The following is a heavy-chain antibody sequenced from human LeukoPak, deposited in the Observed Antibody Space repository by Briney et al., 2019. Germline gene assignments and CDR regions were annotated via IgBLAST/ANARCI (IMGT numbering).Heavy chain of an antibody. J-gene: IGHJ3*01. V-gene: IGHV4-59*08. CDR3: ARHDGSSWYYAFDV. D-gene: IGHD6-13*01. Sequence: PSETLSLTCTVSGVSISSYYWSWIRQPPGKGPEWIGYIYYSGSTNYNPSLKGRVTISLDTSKNQFSLKLSSVTAADTAVYYCARHDGSSWYYAFDVWGQGTMVTVSS. CDR2: IYYSGST. CDR1: GVSISSYY.